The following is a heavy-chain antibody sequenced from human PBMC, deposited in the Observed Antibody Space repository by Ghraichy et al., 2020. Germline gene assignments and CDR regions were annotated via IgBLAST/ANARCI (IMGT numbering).Heavy chain of an antibody. CDR1: GGSISSSSYY. Sequence: TLSLTCTVSGGSISSSSYYWGWIRQPPGKGLEWIGSIYYSGSTYYNPSLKSRVTISVDTSKNQFSLKLSSVTAADTAVYYCARRGPFGIEERDYYFDYWGQGTLVTVSS. D-gene: IGHD1-14*01. CDR2: IYYSGST. CDR3: ARRGPFGIEERDYYFDY. V-gene: IGHV4-39*01. J-gene: IGHJ4*02.